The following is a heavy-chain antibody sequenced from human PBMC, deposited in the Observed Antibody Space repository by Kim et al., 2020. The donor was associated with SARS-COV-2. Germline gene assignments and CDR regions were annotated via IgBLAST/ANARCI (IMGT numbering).Heavy chain of an antibody. CDR1: GFTFSSYA. CDR3: ASPYIAAASAFDI. V-gene: IGHV3-30-3*01. CDR2: ISYDGSNK. Sequence: GGSLRLSCAASGFTFSSYAMHWVRQAPGKGLEWVAVISYDGSNKYYADSVKGRFTISRDNSKNTLYLQMNSLRAEDTAVYYCASPYIAAASAFDIWGQGTMVTVSS. D-gene: IGHD6-13*01. J-gene: IGHJ3*02.